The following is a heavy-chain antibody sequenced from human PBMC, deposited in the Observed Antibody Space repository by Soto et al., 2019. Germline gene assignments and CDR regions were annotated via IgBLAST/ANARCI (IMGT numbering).Heavy chain of an antibody. Sequence: SQTLSLTCAISGDSVSSNSAAWNWIRQSPSRGLEWLGRTYYRSKWYNDYAVSVKSRITINPDTSKNQFSLQLNSVTPEDTAVYYCARDMPNVYSSNFHAIDIWGQGTRVTVSS. V-gene: IGHV6-1*01. CDR3: ARDMPNVYSSNFHAIDI. CDR1: GDSVSSNSAA. D-gene: IGHD6-13*01. J-gene: IGHJ3*02. CDR2: TYYRSKWYN.